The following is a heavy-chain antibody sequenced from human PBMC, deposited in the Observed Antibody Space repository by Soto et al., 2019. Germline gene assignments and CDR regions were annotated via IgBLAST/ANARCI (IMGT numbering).Heavy chain of an antibody. V-gene: IGHV3-48*01. J-gene: IGHJ4*02. CDR1: GFTFSSYS. D-gene: IGHD3-10*01. CDR2: ISSSSSTI. Sequence: PGGSLRLSCAASGFTFSSYSMNWVRQAPGKGLEWVSYISSSSSTIYYADSVKGRFTISRDNAKNSLYLQMNSLRAEDTAVYYCARGTKRGRRPDHPLWFGELYFDYWGQGTLVTVSS. CDR3: ARGTKRGRRPDHPLWFGELYFDY.